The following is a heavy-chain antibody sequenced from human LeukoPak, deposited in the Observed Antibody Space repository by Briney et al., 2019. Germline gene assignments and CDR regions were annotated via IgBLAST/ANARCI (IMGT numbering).Heavy chain of an antibody. CDR3: AREPYYYYGMDV. J-gene: IGHJ6*02. V-gene: IGHV3-74*01. CDR2: TNSDGSST. CDR1: GFTFSSYW. Sequence: GGSLRPSCAASGFTFSSYWMHWVRQAPGKGLVWVSRTNSDGSSTSYADSVKGRFTISRDNAKNTLYLQMNSLRAEDTAVYYCAREPYYYYGMDVWGQGTTVTVSS.